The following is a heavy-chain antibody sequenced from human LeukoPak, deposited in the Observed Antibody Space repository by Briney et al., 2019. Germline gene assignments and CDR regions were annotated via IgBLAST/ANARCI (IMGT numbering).Heavy chain of an antibody. D-gene: IGHD3-10*01. V-gene: IGHV1-69*13. CDR3: ARVDEITMVRGVITYTNFDY. CDR2: IIPIFGTA. J-gene: IGHJ4*02. Sequence: SVKVSCKASGYTFTSYGISWVRQAPGQGLEWMGGIIPIFGTANYAQKFQGRVTITADESTSTAYMELSSLRSEDTAVYYCARVDEITMVRGVITYTNFDYWGQGTLVTVSS. CDR1: GYTFTSYG.